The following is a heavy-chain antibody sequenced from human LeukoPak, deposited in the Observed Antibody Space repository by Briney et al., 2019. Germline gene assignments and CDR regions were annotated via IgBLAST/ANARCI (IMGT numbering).Heavy chain of an antibody. Sequence: PGGTLRRSCVASGFTFSDFWMSWVRQAPGKALEWVAHKKHDESDKYYMDSVKGRITISRDNAKNSLYLQMNVLSAEDTAVYYCARGRCITLLRGFAMSDGFDIWGQGAMVTVSS. J-gene: IGHJ3*02. CDR1: GFTFSDFW. CDR3: ARGRCITLLRGFAMSDGFDI. V-gene: IGHV3-7*02. D-gene: IGHD3-10*01. CDR2: KKHDESDK.